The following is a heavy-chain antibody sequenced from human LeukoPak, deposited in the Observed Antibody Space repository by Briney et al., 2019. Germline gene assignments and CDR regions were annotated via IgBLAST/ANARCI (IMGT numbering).Heavy chain of an antibody. CDR1: GGSINSHY. CDR3: VRRDTGWNYFDY. CDR2: IYYTGKN. J-gene: IGHJ4*02. V-gene: IGHV4-59*08. D-gene: IGHD6-19*01. Sequence: PSETLSLTCAVSGGSINSHYWGWIRQPPGKGLQCIGDIYYTGKNNYNPSLKSRVTISLDTSKDHLSLNLTSVVAADTAIYYCVRRDTGWNYFDYWGQGILVTVSS.